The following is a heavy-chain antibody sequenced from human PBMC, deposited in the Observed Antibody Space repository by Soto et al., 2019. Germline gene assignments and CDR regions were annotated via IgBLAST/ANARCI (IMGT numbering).Heavy chain of an antibody. V-gene: IGHV1-69*01. J-gene: IGHJ6*02. CDR3: ARRITIFGVVTAPYYYYGMDV. D-gene: IGHD3-3*01. CDR2: IIPIFGTA. CDR1: GGTFSSYA. Sequence: QVQLVQSGAEVQKPGSSVKVSCKASGGTFSSYAISWVRQAPGQGLEWMGGIIPIFGTANYAQKFQGRVTITADESTSTAYMELSSLRSEDTAVYYCARRITIFGVVTAPYYYYGMDVWGQGTTVTVSS.